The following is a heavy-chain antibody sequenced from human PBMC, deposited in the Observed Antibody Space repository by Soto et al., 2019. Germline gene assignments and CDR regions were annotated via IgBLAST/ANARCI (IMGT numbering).Heavy chain of an antibody. D-gene: IGHD2-15*01. Sequence: ASVKVSCKVSGYTLTELSMHWVRQAPGKGLEWMGGFDPEDGETIYAQKFQGRVTMTEDTSTDTAYMELSSLRSEDTAVYYCAREENCRGGTCYSEYFHHWGQGTLVTVSS. CDR1: GYTLTELS. V-gene: IGHV1-24*01. CDR2: FDPEDGET. J-gene: IGHJ1*01. CDR3: AREENCRGGTCYSEYFHH.